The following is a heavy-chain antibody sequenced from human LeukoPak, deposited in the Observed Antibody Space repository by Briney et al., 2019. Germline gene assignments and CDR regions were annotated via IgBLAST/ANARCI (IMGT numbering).Heavy chain of an antibody. CDR3: AVQGGDARISMLRGVIVQSFDY. V-gene: IGHV3-48*01. J-gene: IGHJ4*02. D-gene: IGHD3-10*01. Sequence: GGSLRLSCAASGFTFSSYSMNWVRQAPGKGLEWVSYISSSSSTIYYADSVKGRFTISRDNSKNILYLQMNSLRAEDTAEYYCAVQGGDARISMLRGVIVQSFDYWGQGTLVTVAS. CDR2: ISSSSSTI. CDR1: GFTFSSYS.